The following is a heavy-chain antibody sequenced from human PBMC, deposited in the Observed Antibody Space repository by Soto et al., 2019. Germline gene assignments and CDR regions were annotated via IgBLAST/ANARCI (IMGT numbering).Heavy chain of an antibody. D-gene: IGHD2-15*01. V-gene: IGHV1-46*01. CDR3: ARAGYCSGGTCFHGNFDY. CDR2: INPNGGST. J-gene: IGHJ4*02. CDR1: GYTFTTYY. Sequence: ASVKVSCKAPGYTFTTYYMHWVRQAPGQRLEWMGIINPNGGSTTYAQKFQVRVTMTRDTSTSTVYMELSSLRSEDTAVYYCARAGYCSGGTCFHGNFDYWGQGTLVTVSS.